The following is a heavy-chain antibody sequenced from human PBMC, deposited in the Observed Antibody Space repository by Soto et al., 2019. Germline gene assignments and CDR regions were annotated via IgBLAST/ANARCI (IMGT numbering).Heavy chain of an antibody. Sequence: LVQSGPDVKKPGTSVKVSCKTSGFTFGSSAVQWVQQVRGQRLEWIGWIVVASGYSNVAQKFQDRVSLTRDLSTNTAFMELSSLTSEDSAMYYCAADVIGVAGDFDHWGQGTLVSVSS. D-gene: IGHD6-19*01. J-gene: IGHJ4*02. V-gene: IGHV1-58*01. CDR1: GFTFGSSA. CDR3: AADVIGVAGDFDH. CDR2: IVVASGYS.